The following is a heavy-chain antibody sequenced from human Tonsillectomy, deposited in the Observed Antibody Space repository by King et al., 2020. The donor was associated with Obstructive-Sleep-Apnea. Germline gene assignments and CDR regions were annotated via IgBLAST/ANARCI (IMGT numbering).Heavy chain of an antibody. CDR3: ARELDYGDYAFDY. CDR1: GYS. J-gene: IGHJ4*02. V-gene: IGHV3-48*01. CDR2: ISSSGNTI. Sequence: VQLVESGGGLIQPGGSLRLSCAASGYSMTWLRQAPGKGLEWVSYISSSGNTIYYADSVKGRFTISRDNAKNSLYLQIISLRAEDTAVYYCARELDYGDYAFDYWGQGTLVTVSS. D-gene: IGHD4-17*01.